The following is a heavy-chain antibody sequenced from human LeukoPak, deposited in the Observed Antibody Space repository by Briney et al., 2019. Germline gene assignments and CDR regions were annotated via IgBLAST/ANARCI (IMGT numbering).Heavy chain of an antibody. CDR1: GGSISSYY. D-gene: IGHD1-14*01. CDR3: ATTRVGFSYFDY. Sequence: SETLSLTCTVSGGSISSYYWSWIRQPAGKGLEWISRICTSGSTNYNASLKSRVTISVDKSKNQFSLQLRSVTAADTDVYYCATTRVGFSYFDYWGQGTLVTVSS. CDR2: ICTSGST. J-gene: IGHJ4*02. V-gene: IGHV4-4*07.